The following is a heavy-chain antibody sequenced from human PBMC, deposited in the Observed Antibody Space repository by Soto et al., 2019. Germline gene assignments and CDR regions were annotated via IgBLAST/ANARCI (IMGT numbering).Heavy chain of an antibody. CDR3: ATLWFGEGNY. Sequence: QLQLQESGPGLVKPSETLSLTCTVSGGSISSSSYYWGWIRQPPGKGLEWIGSIYYSGSTYYNPSLRSRFTLSADPSKNQFSLKLSPVTAADPAVYYCATLWFGEGNYWGQGTLVTVSS. V-gene: IGHV4-39*01. CDR2: IYYSGST. D-gene: IGHD3-10*01. CDR1: GGSISSSSYY. J-gene: IGHJ4*02.